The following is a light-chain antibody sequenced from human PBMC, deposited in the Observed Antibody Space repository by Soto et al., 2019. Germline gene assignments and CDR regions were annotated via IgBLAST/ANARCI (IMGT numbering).Light chain of an antibody. J-gene: IGLJ1*01. CDR3: SSYTISRTYV. CDR1: SSDVGAYDY. V-gene: IGLV2-11*01. CDR2: DVS. Sequence: SALTQPRSVSGSPGQSVAISCTGTSSDVGAYDYVSWYQQHPGKAPKLMIYDVSKRPSGVPDRFSGSKSGNTASLTISGLQAEDEGDYYCSSYTISRTYVFGTGTKVTVL.